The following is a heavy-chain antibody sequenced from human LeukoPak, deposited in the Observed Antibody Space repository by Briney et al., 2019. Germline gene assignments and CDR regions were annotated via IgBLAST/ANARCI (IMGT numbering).Heavy chain of an antibody. Sequence: SETLSLTCTVSGGSISSYYWSWIRQPPGKGLEWIGYIYYSGSTNYYPSLKSRVTISVDTSKNQFSLKLSSVTAADTAVYYCARGPVGMIVAWGQGTLVTVSS. J-gene: IGHJ5*02. CDR3: ARGPVGMIVA. CDR1: GGSISSYY. V-gene: IGHV4-59*01. CDR2: IYYSGST. D-gene: IGHD3-22*01.